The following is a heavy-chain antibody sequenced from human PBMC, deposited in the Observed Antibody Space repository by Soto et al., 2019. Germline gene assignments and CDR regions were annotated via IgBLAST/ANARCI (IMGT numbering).Heavy chain of an antibody. D-gene: IGHD3-10*01. CDR1: GYTFTGYY. CDR3: ATGGMVLGVNNYYYYYVMDV. Sequence: VASVKVSCKASGYTFTGYYMHWVRQAPGQGLECMGWINPNSGETIYAQKFQGRVTMTEDTSTDTAYMELGSLRSEDTAVYYCATGGMVLGVNNYYYYYVMDVWGQESSVTVSS. J-gene: IGHJ6*02. CDR2: INPNSGET. V-gene: IGHV1-2*02.